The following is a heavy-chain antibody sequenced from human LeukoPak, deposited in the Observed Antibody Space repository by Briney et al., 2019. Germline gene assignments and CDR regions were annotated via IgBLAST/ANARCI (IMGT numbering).Heavy chain of an antibody. CDR1: GYTLTELS. CDR3: ATDGTRYYDFWSGYLGTSGMDV. J-gene: IGHJ6*02. V-gene: IGHV1-24*01. Sequence: GASVKVSCKVSGYTLTELSMHWARQAPGKGLEWMGGFDPEDGETIYAQKFQGRVTMTEDTSTDTAYMELSSLRSEDTAVYYCATDGTRYYDFWSGYLGTSGMDVWGQGTTVTVSS. D-gene: IGHD3-3*01. CDR2: FDPEDGET.